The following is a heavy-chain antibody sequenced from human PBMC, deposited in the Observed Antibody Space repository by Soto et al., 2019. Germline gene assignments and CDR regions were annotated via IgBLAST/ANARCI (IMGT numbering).Heavy chain of an antibody. V-gene: IGHV4-39*01. CDR1: GFSFDMYS. J-gene: IGHJ4*02. Sequence: PGGSLRLSCAASGFSFDMYSMNWVRQAPGKGLEWVGSISYSGNTYNSPSLQHRVIISIDTSKNQFYLNLNSVTAEDTAVYYCARRRASDYGGNNNPYYFDYWGQGALVTVSS. CDR2: ISYSGNT. D-gene: IGHD4-17*01. CDR3: ARRRASDYGGNNNPYYFDY.